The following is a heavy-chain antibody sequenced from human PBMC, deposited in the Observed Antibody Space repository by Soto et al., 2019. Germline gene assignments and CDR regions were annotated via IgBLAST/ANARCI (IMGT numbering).Heavy chain of an antibody. Sequence: SETLSLTCTVSGGSISSGDYYWSWILQPPGKGLEWIGYIYYSGSTYYNPSLKSRVTISVDTSKNQFSLKLSSVTAADTAVYYCARHGITIFGVVVYYYGMDVWGQGTTVTVSS. CDR1: GGSISSGDYY. V-gene: IGHV4-30-4*01. D-gene: IGHD3-3*01. J-gene: IGHJ6*02. CDR3: ARHGITIFGVVVYYYGMDV. CDR2: IYYSGST.